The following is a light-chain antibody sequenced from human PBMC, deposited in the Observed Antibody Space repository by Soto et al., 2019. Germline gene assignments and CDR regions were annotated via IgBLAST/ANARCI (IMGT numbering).Light chain of an antibody. CDR2: EVS. J-gene: IGLJ2*01. Sequence: QSALTQPASVSGSPGQSITIPCTGTSTDVGGYNYVSWYQQHPGKAPKLLIYEVSNRPSGVSDRFSGSKSGNTASLTISGLQAEDEADSYCSSYTSSSTWVFGGGTKLTVL. CDR1: STDVGGYNY. V-gene: IGLV2-14*01. CDR3: SSYTSSSTWV.